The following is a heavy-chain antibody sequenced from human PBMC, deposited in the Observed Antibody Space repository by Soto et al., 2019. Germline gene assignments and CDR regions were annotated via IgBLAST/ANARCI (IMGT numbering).Heavy chain of an antibody. CDR3: ARGDSTDCSNGVCSFFYNHDMDV. J-gene: IGHJ6*02. CDR2: INPKSGGT. CDR1: GYNFTDYH. D-gene: IGHD2-8*01. V-gene: IGHV1-2*04. Sequence: ASVKVSCKASGYNFTDYHIHWVRQAPGQGLEWLGRINPKSGGTSTAQKFQGWVTMTTDTSISTASMELTRLTSDDTAIYYCARGDSTDCSNGVCSFFYNHDMDVWGQGTTVTVSS.